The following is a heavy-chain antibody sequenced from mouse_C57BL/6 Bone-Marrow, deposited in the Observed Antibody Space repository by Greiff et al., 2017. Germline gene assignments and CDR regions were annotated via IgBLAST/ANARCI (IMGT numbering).Heavy chain of an antibody. D-gene: IGHD2-1*01. CDR1: GYTFTSYG. V-gene: IGHV1-81*01. CDR3: AREAVYYGNPAWFAY. CDR2: IYPRSGNT. J-gene: IGHJ3*01. Sequence: QVHLQQSGAELARPGASVKLSCKASGYTFTSYGISWVKQRTGQGLEWIGEIYPRSGNTYYNEKFKGKATLTADKSSSTAYMELRSLTSEDAAVYFCAREAVYYGNPAWFAYWGQGTLVTVSA.